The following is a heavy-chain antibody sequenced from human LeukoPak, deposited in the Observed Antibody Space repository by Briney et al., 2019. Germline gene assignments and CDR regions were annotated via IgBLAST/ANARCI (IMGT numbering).Heavy chain of an antibody. CDR2: INPNSGGT. V-gene: IGHV1-2*02. J-gene: IGHJ4*02. D-gene: IGHD3-10*01. Sequence: GASVKVSCKASGYTFTGYYMHWVRQAPGQGLEWMGWINPNSGGTNYAQKFQGRVTMTRDTSISTAYMELSRLRSDDTAVYYCARERDGIHGSGSYYYWGQGTLVTVSS. CDR3: ARERDGIHGSGSYYY. CDR1: GYTFTGYY.